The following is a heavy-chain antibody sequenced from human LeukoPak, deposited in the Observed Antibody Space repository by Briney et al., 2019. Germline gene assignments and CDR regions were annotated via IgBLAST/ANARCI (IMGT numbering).Heavy chain of an antibody. CDR3: AHFSHYYDSSGYKYYFDH. V-gene: IGHV2-5*02. J-gene: IGHJ4*02. CDR2: IFWDDDK. Sequence: SGPTLVNPTQTLTLTCTFSGFSLSTTGVGVGWIRQPPGKALEWLALIFWDDDKRYSPSLKSRLTISRDTSKNQVVLTMTNMDPVDTATYYCAHFSHYYDSSGYKYYFDHWGQGTLVTVSS. D-gene: IGHD3-22*01. CDR1: GFSLSTTGVG.